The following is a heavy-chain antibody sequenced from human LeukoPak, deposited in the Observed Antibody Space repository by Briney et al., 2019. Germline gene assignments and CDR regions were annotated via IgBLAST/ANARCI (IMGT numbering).Heavy chain of an antibody. D-gene: IGHD2-21*02. CDR1: GFTFNTYS. CDR3: APNRDLRY. J-gene: IGHJ4*02. Sequence: AGGSLRLSCAASGFTFNTYSMNWVRQAPGKGLEWVSYISSSSSTIYYADSVKGRFTISRDNAKNSLYLQMNSLRDEDTAVYYCAPNRDLRYWGQGTLVSVSS. CDR2: ISSSSSTI. V-gene: IGHV3-48*02.